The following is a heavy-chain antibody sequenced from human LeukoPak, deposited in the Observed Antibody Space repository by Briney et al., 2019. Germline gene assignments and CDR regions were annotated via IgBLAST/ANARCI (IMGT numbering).Heavy chain of an antibody. V-gene: IGHV3-23*01. D-gene: IGHD2-2*01. CDR2: ICTGGDRA. CDR1: GFTFSTYA. Sequence: GGSLRLSCAASGFTFSTYAMDWVRQAPGKGLEWGSAICTGGDRAYYADSVKGRFTTSRDNSRNTLYLQVNSLRVEDTAIYYCAVDCSSPSCYGQSAFDIWGQGTMVTVSS. J-gene: IGHJ3*02. CDR3: AVDCSSPSCYGQSAFDI.